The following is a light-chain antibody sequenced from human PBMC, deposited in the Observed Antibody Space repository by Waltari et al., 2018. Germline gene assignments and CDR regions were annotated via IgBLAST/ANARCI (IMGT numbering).Light chain of an antibody. V-gene: IGKV3-20*01. CDR2: GAS. J-gene: IGKJ4*01. Sequence: CSASQTITGSWLTWFQQKPGQPPRLLIYGASTRVTGIPDRFSGSGSGTDFTLTISRLEPEDFAVYYCQQYDASSVTFGGGTKVEIK. CDR3: QQYDASSVT. CDR1: QTITGSW.